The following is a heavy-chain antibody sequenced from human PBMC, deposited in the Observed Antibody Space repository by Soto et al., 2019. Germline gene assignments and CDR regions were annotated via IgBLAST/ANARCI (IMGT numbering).Heavy chain of an antibody. D-gene: IGHD3-10*01. V-gene: IGHV5-51*01. CDR3: ERRRYGSGASFDY. CDR1: GYSFTSYW. CDR2: IYPGDSDT. J-gene: IGHJ4*02. Sequence: XESLKISSKCSGYSFTSYWIGLVRQMPGKGLEWMGIIYPGDSDTRYSPSFQGQVTISADKSISTAYLQWSSLKASDTTMYYCERRRYGSGASFDYWGQGTLVTVSS.